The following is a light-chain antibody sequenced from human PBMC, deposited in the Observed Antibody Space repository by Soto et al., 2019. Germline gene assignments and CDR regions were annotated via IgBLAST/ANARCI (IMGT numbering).Light chain of an antibody. Sequence: EVVMTQSPATLSVSPGERATLSCRASQSVSSSLAWYQQKPGQAPRLLIYGASTRATGIPARFSGSGSGTEFTLTISNLQSEDFEVYYCQQYENWPLTFGGGTKVEIK. CDR3: QQYENWPLT. J-gene: IGKJ4*01. V-gene: IGKV3-15*01. CDR2: GAS. CDR1: QSVSSS.